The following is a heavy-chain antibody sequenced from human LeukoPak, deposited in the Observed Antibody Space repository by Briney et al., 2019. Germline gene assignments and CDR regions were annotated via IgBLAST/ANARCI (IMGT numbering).Heavy chain of an antibody. J-gene: IGHJ4*02. D-gene: IGHD6-13*01. Sequence: AVSVSCKASGVTFSSYAISWVLQAPGQGLEWMGRIIPIFGTANYAQKLQGRVTITTDESTSTAYMELSSLRSEDTAVYYCARSVIGIAADPGGFDYWGQGTLVTVSS. CDR2: IIPIFGTA. CDR1: GVTFSSYA. V-gene: IGHV1-69*05. CDR3: ARSVIGIAADPGGFDY.